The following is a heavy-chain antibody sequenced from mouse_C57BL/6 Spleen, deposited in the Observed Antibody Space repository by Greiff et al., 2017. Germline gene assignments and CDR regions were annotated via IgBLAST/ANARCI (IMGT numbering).Heavy chain of an antibody. CDR3: AGYYGTLYAMDY. D-gene: IGHD2-1*01. Sequence: EVQLQESGGGLVKPGGSLKLSCAASGFTFSDYGMHWVRQAPEKGLEWVAYISSGSSTIYYADTVKGRFTISRDNAKNTLFLQMTSLRSEDTAMYYCAGYYGTLYAMDYWGQGTSVTVSS. V-gene: IGHV5-17*01. CDR1: GFTFSDYG. CDR2: ISSGSSTI. J-gene: IGHJ4*01.